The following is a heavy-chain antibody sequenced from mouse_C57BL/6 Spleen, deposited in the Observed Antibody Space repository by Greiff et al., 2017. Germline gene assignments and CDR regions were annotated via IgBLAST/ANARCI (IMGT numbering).Heavy chain of an antibody. CDR3: TRGFNWYFDV. CDR2: IDPETGGT. Sequence: VQLQQSGAELVRPGASVTLSCKASGYTFTDYEMPWVKQTPVHGLEWIGAIDPETGGTAYNQKFKGKAILTADKSSSTAYMELRSLTSEDSAVYYCTRGFNWYFDVWGTGTTVTVSS. V-gene: IGHV1-15*01. CDR1: GYTFTDYE. J-gene: IGHJ1*03.